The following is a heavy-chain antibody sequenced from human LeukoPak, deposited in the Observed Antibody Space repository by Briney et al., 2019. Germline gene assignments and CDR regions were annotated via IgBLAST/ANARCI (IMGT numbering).Heavy chain of an antibody. D-gene: IGHD3-16*02. V-gene: IGHV3-7*01. CDR1: GLTFSGQW. Sequence: GGSLRLSCVASGLTFSGQWLNWVRQAPGQGLEWVANIKHDGREKYYVDSVKGRFTISRDDGQNSLSLHMNTVRAEDTAVYYCGYTNNFYRWGQGALVVVSA. J-gene: IGHJ4*02. CDR2: IKHDGREK. CDR3: GYTNNFYR.